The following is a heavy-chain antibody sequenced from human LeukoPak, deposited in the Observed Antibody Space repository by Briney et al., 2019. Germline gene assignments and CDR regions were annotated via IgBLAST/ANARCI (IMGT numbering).Heavy chain of an antibody. CDR2: IYTSGST. CDR3: ARDGLRYYYDSSGYYYYYYYMDV. CDR1: GGSISSGSYY. V-gene: IGHV4-61*02. D-gene: IGHD3-22*01. Sequence: SETLSLTCTVSGGSISSGSYYWSWIRQPAGKGLEWIGRIYTSGSTNYNPSLKSRVTISVDTSKNQFSLKLSSVTAADTAVYYCARDGLRYYYDSSGYYYYYYYMDVWGKGTTVTVSS. J-gene: IGHJ6*03.